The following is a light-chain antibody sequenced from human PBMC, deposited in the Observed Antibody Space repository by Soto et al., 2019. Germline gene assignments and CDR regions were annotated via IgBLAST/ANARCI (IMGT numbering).Light chain of an antibody. CDR3: QQYHTWPIT. V-gene: IGKV3-15*01. J-gene: IGKJ4*01. CDR1: QGVSRK. CDR2: GAS. Sequence: IVMTQSPATLFLAPGEKVAFSSSPSQGVSRKLAWYQHKPGQAPRLLISGASTGATGIPARFSGSGSGTEFTLTISSPQSEDCAIYYCQQYHTWPITFGGGTKVDIK.